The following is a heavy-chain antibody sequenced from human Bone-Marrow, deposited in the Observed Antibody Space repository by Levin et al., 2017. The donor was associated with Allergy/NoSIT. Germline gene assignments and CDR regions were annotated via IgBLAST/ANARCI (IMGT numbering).Heavy chain of an antibody. D-gene: IGHD2-2*01. V-gene: IGHV3-30*04. CDR3: ARERVSSGDIVVVPAAIVLNYYGMDV. Sequence: GGSLRLSCAASGFTFSSYAMHWVRQAPGKGLEWVAVISYDGSNKYYADSVKGRFTISRDNSKNTLYLQMNSLRAEVTAVYYCARERVSSGDIVVVPAAIVLNYYGMDVWGQGTTVTVSS. CDR1: GFTFSSYA. J-gene: IGHJ6*02. CDR2: ISYDGSNK.